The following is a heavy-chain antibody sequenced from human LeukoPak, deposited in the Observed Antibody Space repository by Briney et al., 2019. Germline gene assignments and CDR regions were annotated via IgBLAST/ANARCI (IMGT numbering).Heavy chain of an antibody. D-gene: IGHD1-26*01. CDR2: INRNGSKP. Sequence: VGALRLSCAASGFTFSTSWMHWVRQAPGEGRVWVSRINRNGSKPTYAESVKGRFTISRDNAKTTLYLQMNSLRGEDTAVYYCGRALGSPLDYWGQGTLVTVSS. J-gene: IGHJ4*02. V-gene: IGHV3-74*01. CDR3: GRALGSPLDY. CDR1: GFTFSTSW.